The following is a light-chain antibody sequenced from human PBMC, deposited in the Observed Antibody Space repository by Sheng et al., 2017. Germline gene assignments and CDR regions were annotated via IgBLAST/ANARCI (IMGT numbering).Light chain of an antibody. V-gene: IGLV3-1*01. CDR3: QAWDTNTGV. CDR2: EDT. J-gene: IGLJ3*02. CDR1: KLGHKY. Sequence: SYELTQPPPVSVSPGQTATITCSGDKLGHKYACWYQQRPGQSPVLVIYEDTKRPSGIPDRFSGSNSGNTATLTISGTQAMDEADYYCQAWDTNTGVFGGGTKLTVL.